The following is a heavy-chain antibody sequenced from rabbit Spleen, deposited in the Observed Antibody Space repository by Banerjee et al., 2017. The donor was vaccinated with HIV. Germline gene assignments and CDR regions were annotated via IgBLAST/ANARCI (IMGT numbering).Heavy chain of an antibody. Sequence: QEQLVASGGGLVQPQGSLTLSCKASGFSFCDSDVMCWVRHAPGKGLEWIACINSATAKPVYATWAKGRFTIARTSSTTVTLRMTSLTAADRATYFCARDLLGVIGWNFYLWGPGTLVTVS. CDR1: GFSFCDSDV. CDR2: INSATAKP. D-gene: IGHD1-1*01. J-gene: IGHJ4*01. CDR3: ARDLLGVIGWNFYL. V-gene: IGHV1S45*01.